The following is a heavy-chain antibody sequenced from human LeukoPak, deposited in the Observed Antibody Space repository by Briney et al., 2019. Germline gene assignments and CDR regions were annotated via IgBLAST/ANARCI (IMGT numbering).Heavy chain of an antibody. CDR2: IIPILGIA. D-gene: IGHD3-10*01. CDR1: GGTFSSYA. Sequence: SVKVSCKASGGTFSSYAISWVRQAPGQGLEWMGRIIPILGIANYAQKFQGRVTITADKSTSTAYMELSSLRSEDTAVYYCASDSTYYYGSVDPPKTRSDYWGQGTLVTVSS. J-gene: IGHJ4*02. V-gene: IGHV1-69*04. CDR3: ASDSTYYYGSVDPPKTRSDY.